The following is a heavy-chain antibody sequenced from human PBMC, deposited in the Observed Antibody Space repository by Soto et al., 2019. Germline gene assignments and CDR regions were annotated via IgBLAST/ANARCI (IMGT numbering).Heavy chain of an antibody. J-gene: IGHJ4*02. CDR3: AHRPSGWYLFDY. CDR1: GFSLSTSGLG. CDR2: IYWNDDK. V-gene: IGHV2-5*01. D-gene: IGHD6-19*01. Sequence: QITLKESGHTLVRPTQTLTLTCTFSGFSLSTSGLGVGWIRQPPGKALAWLALIYWNDDKRYSPSLKARLTITKDTSKNQVVLTMTNMDPVDTATYYCAHRPSGWYLFDYWGQGTLVTVSS.